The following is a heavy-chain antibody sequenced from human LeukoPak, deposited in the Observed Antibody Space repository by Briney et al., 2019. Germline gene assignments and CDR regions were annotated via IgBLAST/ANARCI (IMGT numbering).Heavy chain of an antibody. D-gene: IGHD6-25*01. J-gene: IGHJ4*02. CDR1: GDSVSSISGA. CDR2: TYYRSKWKN. V-gene: IGHV6-1*01. CDR3: AAGQRVEGLTG. Sequence: SQTLSLTCAISGDSVSSISGAWRWLRQSPSRGLEWLGRTYYRSKWKNDYALSVKSRITINADTSKNQFSLQLNSVTPEDTAVYYCAAGQRVEGLTGWGQGTLVTVSS.